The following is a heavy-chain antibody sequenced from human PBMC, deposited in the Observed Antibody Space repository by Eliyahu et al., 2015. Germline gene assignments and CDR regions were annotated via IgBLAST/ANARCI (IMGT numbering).Heavy chain of an antibody. CDR2: EK. J-gene: IGHJ4*02. CDR3: ARDHQGVFDY. D-gene: IGHD3-16*01. Sequence: EKHYVGSVEGRFTVSRDNAKSSLYLEMNSLRAEDTALYYCARDHQGVFDYWTQGILVSVSS. V-gene: IGHV3-7*04.